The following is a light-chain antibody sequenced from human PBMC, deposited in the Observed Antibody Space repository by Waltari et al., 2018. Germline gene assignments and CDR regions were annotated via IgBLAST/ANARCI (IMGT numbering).Light chain of an antibody. Sequence: EIVLTQSPANLSLSTGERTTLSCMASQSVSRTLAWYQQKPGQSPKLLIYGAYIRATGIPDRFTGSGSGTDFSLTISSLEPEDFAIYFCQHYVRLPATFGQGTKVEIK. CDR3: QHYVRLPAT. J-gene: IGKJ1*01. CDR1: QSVSRT. CDR2: GAY. V-gene: IGKV3-20*01.